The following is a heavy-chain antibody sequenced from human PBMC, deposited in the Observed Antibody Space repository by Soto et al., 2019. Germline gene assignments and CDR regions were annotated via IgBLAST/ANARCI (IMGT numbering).Heavy chain of an antibody. CDR3: ASAPPQTVTLYRRYFDL. CDR1: GGTFSSYA. D-gene: IGHD4-17*01. J-gene: IGHJ2*01. Sequence: QVQLVQSGAEVKKPGSSVKVSCKASGGTFSSYAINWVRQAPGQGLEWMGVIIPIFGKANYAQKFQGRVTITGDKATNKAYVELRILRSEDTAFYYRASAPPQTVTLYRRYFDLWGGGTLVTVSS. CDR2: IIPIFGKA. V-gene: IGHV1-69*14.